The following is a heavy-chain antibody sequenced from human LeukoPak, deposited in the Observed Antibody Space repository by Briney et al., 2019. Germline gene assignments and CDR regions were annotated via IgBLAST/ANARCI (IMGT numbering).Heavy chain of an antibody. D-gene: IGHD6-19*01. V-gene: IGHV4-59*01. Sequence: ETLCLTCTVSGGSISSYYGNWIRQPPGKGLEWIGYIYYSGSTNYNPTLKSRVTISVDTSKNQFSLKLSSVTAADTAVYYCARGGWYPESFQHWGQGALDSVSS. CDR3: ARGGWYPESFQH. J-gene: IGHJ1*01. CDR1: GGSISSYY. CDR2: IYYSGST.